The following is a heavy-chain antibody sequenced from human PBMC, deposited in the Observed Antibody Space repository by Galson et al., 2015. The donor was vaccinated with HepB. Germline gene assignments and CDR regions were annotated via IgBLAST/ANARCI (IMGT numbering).Heavy chain of an antibody. CDR3: ARGGSYSSSSRDYYYYGMDV. D-gene: IGHD6-6*01. Sequence: SVTVSCKASGSTFTSYAMNWVRQAPGQGLEWMGWINTNTGNPTYAQGFTGRFVFSLDTSVSTAYLQICSLKAEDTAVYYCARGGSYSSSSRDYYYYGMDVWGQGTTVTVSS. V-gene: IGHV7-4-1*01. CDR2: INTNTGNP. CDR1: GSTFTSYA. J-gene: IGHJ6*02.